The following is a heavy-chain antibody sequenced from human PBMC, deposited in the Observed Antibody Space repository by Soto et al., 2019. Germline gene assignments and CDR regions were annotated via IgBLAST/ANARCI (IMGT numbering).Heavy chain of an antibody. D-gene: IGHD5-12*01. J-gene: IGHJ4*02. CDR2: ISYKGST. CDR1: GGAISSYY. Sequence: SETLSLTCTISGGAISSYYWSWIRQPPGKGLEWIGYISYKGSTNYNPSLKSRVTISVDTSKNQLSLKLTSVTAADTAVYYCAREWWLQNWGQGTLVTVSS. CDR3: AREWWLQN. V-gene: IGHV4-59*01.